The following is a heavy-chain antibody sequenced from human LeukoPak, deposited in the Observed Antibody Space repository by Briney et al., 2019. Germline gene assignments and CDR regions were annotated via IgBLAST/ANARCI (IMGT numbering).Heavy chain of an antibody. D-gene: IGHD5-24*01. V-gene: IGHV3-30-3*01. J-gene: IGHJ4*02. CDR3: ARDKYGYNTPIDY. CDR1: GVTLNSNY. Sequence: PGGSLRLSCATSGVTLNSNYMSWVRQAPGKGLEWVAVISYDGSNKYHADSVKGRFTISRDNSKNTLYLQMNSLRLEDTAVYYCARDKYGYNTPIDYWGQGTLVTVSS. CDR2: ISYDGSNK.